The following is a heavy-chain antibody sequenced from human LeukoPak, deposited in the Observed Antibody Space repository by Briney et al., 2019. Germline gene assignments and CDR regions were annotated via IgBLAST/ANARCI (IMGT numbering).Heavy chain of an antibody. CDR2: IYSGGST. CDR3: ARVEEGHFDY. V-gene: IGHV3-53*01. Sequence: PGGSLRLSCAASGFTVSSNYMSWVRQAPGKGLEWVSVIYSGGSTYYADSVKGQFTISRDNSKNTLYLQMNGLRAEDTAVYYCARVEEGHFDYWGQGTLVTVSS. CDR1: GFTVSSNY. J-gene: IGHJ4*02.